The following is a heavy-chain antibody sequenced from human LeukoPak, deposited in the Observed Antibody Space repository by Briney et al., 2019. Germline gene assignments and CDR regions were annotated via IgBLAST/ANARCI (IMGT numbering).Heavy chain of an antibody. CDR1: GGSFSGYY. CDR3: ARVGDTAMVRPIDY. J-gene: IGHJ4*02. CDR2: INHSGST. Sequence: SETLSLTCAVYGGSFSGYYWSWIRQPPGKGREWIGEINHSGSTNYNPPLKSRVTISVDTSKTQFSLKLSSVTAADTAVYYCARVGDTAMVRPIDYWGQGTLVTVSS. D-gene: IGHD5-18*01. V-gene: IGHV4-34*01.